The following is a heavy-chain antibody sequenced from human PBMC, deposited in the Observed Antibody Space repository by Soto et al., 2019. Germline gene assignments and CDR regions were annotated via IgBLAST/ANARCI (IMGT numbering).Heavy chain of an antibody. J-gene: IGHJ4*02. V-gene: IGHV3-73*01. CDR3: TRAEIATDTGYSSGGRD. Sequence: EVQLVESGGGLVQPGGSLKLSCAASGFTFSGSAMHWVRQASGKGLEWVGRIRSKAHNYATTYAASVKGRFTISRDDSKKTAYMQMSSLKTEDTGVYFGTRAEIATDTGYSSGGRDWGQGTLVTVSS. CDR1: GFTFSGSA. CDR2: IRSKAHNYAT. D-gene: IGHD6-19*01.